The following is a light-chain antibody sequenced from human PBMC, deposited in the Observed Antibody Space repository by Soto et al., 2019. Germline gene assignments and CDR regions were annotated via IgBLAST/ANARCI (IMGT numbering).Light chain of an antibody. Sequence: EVVLTQSTGTLSLSPGERATLSCRASQSVSSSYLAWYQQKPGQAPRLLIYGTSSRATGIPDRFSGSGPGENFTLIICRLEPEDFAVYYCQQYGSSSWTFGQGTKV. V-gene: IGKV3-20*01. CDR3: QQYGSSSWT. CDR2: GTS. J-gene: IGKJ1*01. CDR1: QSVSSSY.